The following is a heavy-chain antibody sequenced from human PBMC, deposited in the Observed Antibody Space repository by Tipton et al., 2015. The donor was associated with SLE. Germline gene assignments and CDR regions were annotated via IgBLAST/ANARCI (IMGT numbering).Heavy chain of an antibody. CDR2: IYPSGSI. Sequence: TLSLTCTVSGDSINSHYWSWIRQPAGTGLQWIGRIYPSGSINYNPSPKSRVTMSVDTSKNQLSLQLTSVTAADTAVYYCAKKKGGTMEDYWGQGTLVTVSS. J-gene: IGHJ4*02. V-gene: IGHV4-4*07. CDR1: GDSINSHY. CDR3: AKKKGGTMEDY. D-gene: IGHD1-7*01.